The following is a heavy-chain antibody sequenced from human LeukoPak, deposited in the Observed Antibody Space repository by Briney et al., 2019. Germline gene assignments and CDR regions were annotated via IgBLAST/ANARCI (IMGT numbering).Heavy chain of an antibody. J-gene: IGHJ5*02. CDR1: GFTFSSYS. CDR3: ARDLPSSSMQA. V-gene: IGHV3-48*04. D-gene: IGHD2-2*01. CDR2: ISSSSSTI. Sequence: GGSLRLSCAASGFTFSSYSMNWVRQAPGEGLEWVSYISSSSSTIYYADSVKGRFTISRDNAKNSLYLQMNSLRAEDTAVYYCARDLPSSSMQAWGQGTLVTVSS.